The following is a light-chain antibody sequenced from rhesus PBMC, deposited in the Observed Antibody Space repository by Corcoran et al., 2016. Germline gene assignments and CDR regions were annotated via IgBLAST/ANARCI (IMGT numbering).Light chain of an antibody. CDR2: EVS. V-gene: IGLV2-32*02. J-gene: IGLJ6*01. CDR1: SSDIGGYNY. CDR3: SSYAGSNTDV. Sequence: QAALTQPRSVSGSPGQSVTISCTGTSSDIGGYNYVSWYQQHPGTAPKLMIYEVSKRPSGVSDRFSGAKSGNTASLTIPGPQAEDEADYYCSSYAGSNTDVFGSGTKLTVL.